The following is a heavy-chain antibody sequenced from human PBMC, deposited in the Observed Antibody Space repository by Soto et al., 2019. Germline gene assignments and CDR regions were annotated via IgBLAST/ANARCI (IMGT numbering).Heavy chain of an antibody. J-gene: IGHJ4*02. CDR1: GFTFSSYA. CDR3: AKSDSSGYYYGSYYFDY. V-gene: IGHV3-23*04. D-gene: IGHD3-22*01. Sequence: EVQLVESGGGLVKPGGSLRLSCAASGFTFSSYAMSWVRQAPGKGLEWVSAISGSGGSTYYADSVKGRFTISRDNSKNTLYLQMNSLRAEDTAVYYCAKSDSSGYYYGSYYFDYWGQGTLVTVSS. CDR2: ISGSGGST.